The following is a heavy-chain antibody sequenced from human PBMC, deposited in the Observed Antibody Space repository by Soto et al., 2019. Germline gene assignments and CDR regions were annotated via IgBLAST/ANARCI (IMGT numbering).Heavy chain of an antibody. CDR2: INHRGST. J-gene: IGHJ5*02. D-gene: IGHD2-2*01. CDR3: ARKGRYCSSASCYAWWFDP. CDR1: AGSFIGYY. Sequence: SETLSLTCAVYAGSFIGYYWSWIRQPPGMELEWIGEINHRGSTNYNPSLKSRVTISVDTSKNQFSLELSSVTTADTAVYYCARKGRYCSSASCYAWWFDPWGQGTVVTVSS. V-gene: IGHV4-34*01.